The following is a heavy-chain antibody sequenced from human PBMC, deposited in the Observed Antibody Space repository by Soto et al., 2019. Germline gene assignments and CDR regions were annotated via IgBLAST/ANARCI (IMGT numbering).Heavy chain of an antibody. V-gene: IGHV4-30-2*01. CDR3: ARVSDY. CDR1: GGSISRGGYS. J-gene: IGHJ4*02. CDR2: MYHSGST. Sequence: QLQLQESGPGLVKPSQTLSLTCAVSGGSISRGGYSWGWIRQPPGKGLEWIGYMYHSGSTYYNPSLKSRVTITIYRSKNQFSLKLNSVTDADTAVYYCARVSDYWGQGILVTVSS.